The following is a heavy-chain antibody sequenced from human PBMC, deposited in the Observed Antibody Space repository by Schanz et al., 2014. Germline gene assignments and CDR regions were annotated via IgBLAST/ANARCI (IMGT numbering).Heavy chain of an antibody. D-gene: IGHD2-21*01. Sequence: VQSVHSGTEVQKLGASVKVSCQTSGYTFTAYGINWVRQAPGQGLEWMGRIIPILGIANYAQKFQGRVTITADRSTSTAYMELSGLRSEDTAVYYCARDRLECGAECYSVEVFEIWGQGTLXIVSS. CDR1: GYTFTAYG. CDR2: IIPILGIA. J-gene: IGHJ4*02. V-gene: IGHV1-69*09. CDR3: ARDRLECGAECYSVEVFEI.